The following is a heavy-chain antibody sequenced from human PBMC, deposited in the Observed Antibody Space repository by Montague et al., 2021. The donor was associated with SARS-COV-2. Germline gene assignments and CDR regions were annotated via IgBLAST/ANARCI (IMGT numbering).Heavy chain of an antibody. Sequence: SETLSLTCTVSSGSLSNYYWSWIWQSPDKGLEWIGYMYETGNMIYNPSLRSRVSISADTSKSQFSLRLTSVTAADSASYYCARNMAYWGQGVLVTV. J-gene: IGHJ4*02. CDR2: MYETGNM. CDR1: SGSLSNYY. D-gene: IGHD2/OR15-2a*01. V-gene: IGHV4-4*09. CDR3: ARNMAY.